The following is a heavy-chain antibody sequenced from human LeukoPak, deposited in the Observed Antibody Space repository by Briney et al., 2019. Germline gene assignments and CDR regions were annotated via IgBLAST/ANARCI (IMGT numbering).Heavy chain of an antibody. Sequence: PSETLSLTCTVSGGSISSSSYYWGWIRQPPGKGLEWNGSIYYSGSTYYNPSLKSRVTISVDTSKNQFSLKLSSVTAADTAVYYCARLGGQWSGSEFDYWGQGTLVTVSS. D-gene: IGHD3-3*01. V-gene: IGHV4-39*01. CDR1: GGSISSSSYY. CDR3: ARLGGQWSGSEFDY. J-gene: IGHJ4*02. CDR2: IYYSGST.